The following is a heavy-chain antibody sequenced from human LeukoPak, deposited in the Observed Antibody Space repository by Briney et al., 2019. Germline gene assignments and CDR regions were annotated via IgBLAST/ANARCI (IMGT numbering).Heavy chain of an antibody. Sequence: ASVKVSCKASGYTFTSYGISWVRQAPGQGLEWMGWISTYNGHTNYARKVQGRVTVTRDTSTSTVHMELSGLRSEDTAVYYCARDQEAFDYWGQGTLVTVSS. J-gene: IGHJ4*02. V-gene: IGHV1-18*01. CDR1: GYTFTSYG. CDR2: ISTYNGHT. CDR3: ARDQEAFDY.